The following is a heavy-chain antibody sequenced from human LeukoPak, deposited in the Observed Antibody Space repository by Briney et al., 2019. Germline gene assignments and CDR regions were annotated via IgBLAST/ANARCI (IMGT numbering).Heavy chain of an antibody. CDR2: IYYGGNT. V-gene: IGHV4-39*01. Sequence: SETLSLTCTVSGGSISSSSYYWGWIRQPPGKGLEWIGSIYYGGNTYYNPSLQSRVTISVDTSKNQFSLKLSSVTAADTAVYYCARHDPSAQPDYWGQGTLVTVSS. J-gene: IGHJ4*02. CDR1: GGSISSSSYY. CDR3: ARHDPSAQPDY.